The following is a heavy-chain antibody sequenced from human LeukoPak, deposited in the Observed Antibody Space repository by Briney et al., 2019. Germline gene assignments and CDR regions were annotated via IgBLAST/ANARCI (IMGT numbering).Heavy chain of an antibody. CDR3: AAGWAFDSSGSTDY. V-gene: IGHV4-30-2*01. CDR2: IYHSGST. CDR1: GGSISSGGYS. Sequence: SQTLSLTCAVSGGSISSGGYSWSWIRQPPGKGLEWIGYIYHSGSTYYNPSLKSRVTISVDRSKNQFSLKLNSVTAADTAVYYCAAGWAFDSSGSTDYWGQGTLVTVSS. J-gene: IGHJ4*02. D-gene: IGHD3-22*01.